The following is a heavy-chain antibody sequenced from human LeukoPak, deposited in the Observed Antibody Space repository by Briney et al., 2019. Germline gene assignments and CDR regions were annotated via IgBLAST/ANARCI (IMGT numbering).Heavy chain of an antibody. CDR2: IYYSGST. Sequence: PSETLSLTCTVSGDSFSSYYWSWIRQPPGKGLEWIGYIYYSGSTNYNPSLKSRVTISVDTSKNQFSLKLSSVTAADTAVYYCAKGGSYWYFDLWGRGTLVTVSS. CDR3: AKGGSYWYFDL. CDR1: GDSFSSYY. J-gene: IGHJ2*01. D-gene: IGHD1-26*01. V-gene: IGHV4-59*01.